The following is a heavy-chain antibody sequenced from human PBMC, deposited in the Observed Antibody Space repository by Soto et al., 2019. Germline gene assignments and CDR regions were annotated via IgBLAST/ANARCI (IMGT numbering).Heavy chain of an antibody. Sequence: QVQLVQSGAEVKKPGSSVKVSCKASGGTFSSYAISWVRQAPGQGLEWMGGIIPIFGTANYAQKFQGRVTITADEATSTAYMELSSLRSEATGMYYCARTNTAMVTGWFDPWGQGTLVTVSS. V-gene: IGHV1-69*12. J-gene: IGHJ5*02. CDR3: ARTNTAMVTGWFDP. D-gene: IGHD5-18*01. CDR1: GGTFSSYA. CDR2: IIPIFGTA.